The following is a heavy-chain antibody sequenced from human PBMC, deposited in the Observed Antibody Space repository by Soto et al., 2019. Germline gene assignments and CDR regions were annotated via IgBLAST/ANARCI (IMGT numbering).Heavy chain of an antibody. D-gene: IGHD3-22*01. J-gene: IGHJ4*02. V-gene: IGHV3-23*01. CDR3: AKEKRDGDSSGYYHDY. CDR1: GFTFSSYA. CDR2: ISGSGGST. Sequence: EVQLLESGGGLVQPGGSLRLSCAASGFTFSSYAMSWVRQAPGKGLEWVSAISGSGGSTYYADSVKGRFTISRDNSKNALNLQTNSVRAKDTAVYYCAKEKRDGDSSGYYHDYWGQGTLVTVSS.